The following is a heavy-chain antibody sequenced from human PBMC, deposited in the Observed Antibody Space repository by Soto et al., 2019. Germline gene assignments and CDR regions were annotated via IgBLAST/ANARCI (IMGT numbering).Heavy chain of an antibody. Sequence: EVQLLESGGGLVQPGGSLRLSCAASGFTFSSYAMSWVRQAPGKGLEWVSAISGSGGSTYYADSVKGRFTISRDNSKNTLYLQMNSLRAEDTAVYYCAKKNDFWSGYYTGVGFDYWGQGTLVTVSS. CDR1: GFTFSSYA. CDR2: ISGSGGST. D-gene: IGHD3-3*01. V-gene: IGHV3-23*01. CDR3: AKKNDFWSGYYTGVGFDY. J-gene: IGHJ4*02.